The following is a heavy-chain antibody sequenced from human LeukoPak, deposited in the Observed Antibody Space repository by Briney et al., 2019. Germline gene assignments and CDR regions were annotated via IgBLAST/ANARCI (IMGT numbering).Heavy chain of an antibody. CDR3: AKARMEMATIDYFDY. V-gene: IGHV3-23*01. D-gene: IGHD5-24*01. CDR1: GFTFSSYA. CDR2: ISGSGGST. Sequence: GGSLRLPCAASGFTFSSYAMSWVRQAPGKGLEWVSAISGSGGSTYYADSVKGRFTISRDNSKNTLYLQMNSLRAEDTAVYYCAKARMEMATIDYFDYWGQGTLVTVSS. J-gene: IGHJ4*02.